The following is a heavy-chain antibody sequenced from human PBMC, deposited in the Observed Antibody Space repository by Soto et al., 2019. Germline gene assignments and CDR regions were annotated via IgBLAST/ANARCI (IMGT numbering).Heavy chain of an antibody. CDR1: GITFTNTW. D-gene: IGHD3-3*01. CDR3: STDSRFLGWSSYYYGMDV. CDR2: IKSKTHGGTT. V-gene: IGHV3-15*01. J-gene: IGHJ6*02. Sequence: EGALRRSCAASGITFTNTWMSWVRQVPGKGLEWVGRIKSKTHGGTTDYAAPVKGRFTISRDDSKNTLYLQMNSLKTEHTAVYYCSTDSRFLGWSSYYYGMDVWGPGTAVAVSS.